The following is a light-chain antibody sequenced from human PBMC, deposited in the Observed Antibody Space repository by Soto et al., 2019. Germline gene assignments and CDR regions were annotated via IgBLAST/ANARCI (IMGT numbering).Light chain of an antibody. CDR1: QGVSRK. V-gene: IGKV3-15*01. J-gene: IGKJ4*01. CDR2: GAS. Sequence: DIVMTQSPATLSAAPGERVTFSCRASQGVSRKLAWYQHKPGQAPRLLISGASTGATGIPARFSGSWSGTEFTVTFSSLQSEECAIYYCQQYHTWPITFGGGTKVEIK. CDR3: QQYHTWPIT.